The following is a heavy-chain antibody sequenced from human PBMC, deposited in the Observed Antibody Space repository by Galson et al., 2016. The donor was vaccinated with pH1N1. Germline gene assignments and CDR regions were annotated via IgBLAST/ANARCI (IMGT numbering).Heavy chain of an antibody. CDR2: IIPIFNTA. V-gene: IGHV1-69*13. CDR1: RGTFGSYG. CDR3: AREDYYDTDLSDWYFDL. Sequence: SVKVSCKASRGTFGSYGINWVRQAPGQGLEWMGGIIPIFNTAKYAQNFQGRVTITADESTTTAYMELTSLRSEDTAMYFCAREDYYDTDLSDWYFDLWGRGTLLTVSS. J-gene: IGHJ2*01. D-gene: IGHD3-22*01.